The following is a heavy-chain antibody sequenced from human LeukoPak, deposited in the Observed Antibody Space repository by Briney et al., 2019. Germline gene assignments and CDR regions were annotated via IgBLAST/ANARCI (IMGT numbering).Heavy chain of an antibody. CDR3: ARAGRGGSYHDPFDY. V-gene: IGHV3-21*01. CDR1: GFTFSSYT. J-gene: IGHJ4*02. Sequence: PGGSLRLSCAASGFTFSSYTMNWVRQAPGKGLEWVSSISSSSSYIYYADSVKGRFTISRDNAKNSLYLQMNSLRAEDTAVYYCARAGRGGSYHDPFDYWGQGTLVTVSS. D-gene: IGHD1-26*01. CDR2: ISSSSSYI.